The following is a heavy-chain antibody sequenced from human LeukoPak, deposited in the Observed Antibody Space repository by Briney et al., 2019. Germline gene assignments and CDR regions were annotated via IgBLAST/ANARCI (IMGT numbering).Heavy chain of an antibody. Sequence: GESLKISCKGSGYSFTNYWIGWVRQMPGKGLEWMGIIYPGDSDTRYSPSFQGQVTISVDKSISTAYLQWSGLEAPDTAMYFCATVPRIPAVGNTEYFRHWGQGTLVTVSS. V-gene: IGHV5-51*01. CDR3: ATVPRIPAVGNTEYFRH. J-gene: IGHJ1*01. CDR2: IYPGDSDT. CDR1: GYSFTNYW. D-gene: IGHD6-13*01.